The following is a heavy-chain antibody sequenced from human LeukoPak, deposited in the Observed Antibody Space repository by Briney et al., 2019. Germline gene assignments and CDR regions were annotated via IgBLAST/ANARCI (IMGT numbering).Heavy chain of an antibody. V-gene: IGHV3-23*01. CDR3: AKGTYYDSGASAY. J-gene: IGHJ4*02. CDR2: LTGDGGRA. CDR1: RFTFSSFA. Sequence: PGGSLRLSCVASRFTFSSFAMSCVRQSPGKGLEWVSTLTGDGGRAYYADSVKGRFTISRDNSNNTLFLHMHSLRGDDTAVYYCAKGTYYDSGASAYWGQGTLVVVSS. D-gene: IGHD3-22*01.